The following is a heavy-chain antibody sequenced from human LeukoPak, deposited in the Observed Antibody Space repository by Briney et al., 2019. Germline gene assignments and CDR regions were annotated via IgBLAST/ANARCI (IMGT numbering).Heavy chain of an antibody. Sequence: SVKVSCKASGGTFSSYAISWVRQAPGQGLEWMGGIIPIFGTANYAQKFQGRVTITTDESTSTAYMELSSLRSEDTAVYYCARDTDYGGNSDYFDYWGQGTLVTVSS. CDR1: GGTFSSYA. V-gene: IGHV1-69*05. CDR2: IIPIFGTA. D-gene: IGHD4-23*01. J-gene: IGHJ4*02. CDR3: ARDTDYGGNSDYFDY.